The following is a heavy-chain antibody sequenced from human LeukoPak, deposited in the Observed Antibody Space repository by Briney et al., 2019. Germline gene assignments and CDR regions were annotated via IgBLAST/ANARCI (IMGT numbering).Heavy chain of an antibody. D-gene: IGHD1-1*01. J-gene: IGHJ4*02. CDR2: ISPSGAST. CDR1: GYTFTSYY. CDR3: TRGGYGGPRVAFDY. Sequence: ASVKVSCKASGYTFTSYYMHWVRQAPGQGLEWMGIISPSGASTSYAQKFQARVTMTRDTSTSTVYMELSSLRSEDTAVYYCTRGGYGGPRVAFDYWGQGTLVTVSS. V-gene: IGHV1-46*01.